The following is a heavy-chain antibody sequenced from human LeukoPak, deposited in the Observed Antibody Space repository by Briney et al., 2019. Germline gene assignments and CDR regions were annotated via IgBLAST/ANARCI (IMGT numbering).Heavy chain of an antibody. CDR1: GGTFISYA. J-gene: IGHJ4*02. CDR2: IIPILGIA. Sequence: SVKVSCKAAGGTFISYAISWVRQAPGQGLEWMGRIIPILGIANYAQKFQGRVTITADKSTSTAYMELSSLRSDEKAVYYCEKDGANDYYANRRYRQLGHSCVYWGQGTLVTVSS. V-gene: IGHV1-69*04. CDR3: EKDGANDYYANRRYRQLGHSCVY. D-gene: IGHD3-10*01.